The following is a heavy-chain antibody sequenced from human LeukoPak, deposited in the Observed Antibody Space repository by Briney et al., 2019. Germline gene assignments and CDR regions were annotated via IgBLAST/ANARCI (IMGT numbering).Heavy chain of an antibody. D-gene: IGHD5-18*01. J-gene: IGHJ4*02. CDR3: ARGNGYSYGYLDY. CDR1: GFTFSSYG. CDR2: IWYDGSNK. V-gene: IGHV3-33*01. Sequence: GGSLRLSCAASGFTFSSYGMHWVRQAPGKGLEWVAVIWYDGSNKYYADSVKGRFTISRDNSKNTLYLQVNSLRAEDTAVYYCARGNGYSYGYLDYWGQGTLVTVSS.